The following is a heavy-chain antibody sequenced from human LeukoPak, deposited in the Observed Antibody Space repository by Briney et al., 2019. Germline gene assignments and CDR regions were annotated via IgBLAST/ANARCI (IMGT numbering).Heavy chain of an antibody. CDR3: ATDTAMVNDFDY. CDR1: GFTFSSYW. J-gene: IGHJ4*02. D-gene: IGHD5-18*01. CDR2: INSDGSST. V-gene: IGHV3-74*01. Sequence: QPGGSLRLSCAASGFTFSSYWMHWVRQAPGKGLVWVSRINSDGSSTSYADSVKGRFTISRDNAKHTLYLQMNSLRAEDTAVYYCATDTAMVNDFDYWGQGTLVTVSS.